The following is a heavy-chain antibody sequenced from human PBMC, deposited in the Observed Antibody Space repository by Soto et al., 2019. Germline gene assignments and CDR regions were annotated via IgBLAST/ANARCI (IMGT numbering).Heavy chain of an antibody. CDR1: GGSFSGYY. D-gene: IGHD3-10*01. J-gene: IGHJ5*02. CDR2: INHSGST. CDR3: AKDYYGSGNPFDP. V-gene: IGHV4-34*01. Sequence: PSETLSLTCAVYGGSFSGYYWSWIRQPPGKGLEWIGEINHSGSTNYNPSLKSRVTISVDTSKNQFSLKLSSVTAADTAVYYCAKDYYGSGNPFDPWGQGTLVTVSS.